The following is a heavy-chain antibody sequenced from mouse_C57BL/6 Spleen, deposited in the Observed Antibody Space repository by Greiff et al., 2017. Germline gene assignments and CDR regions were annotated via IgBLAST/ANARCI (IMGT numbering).Heavy chain of an antibody. Sequence: EVQLQQSGAELVKPGASVKLSCTASGFNIKDSYMHWVKQRTEQGLEWIGRIDPEDGETKYAPKFQGKATITADTSSNPAYLQLSSLASEDTAVYYCAAAGYDGSSSFDYGGQGTTLTVSS. D-gene: IGHD1-1*01. V-gene: IGHV14-2*01. CDR1: GFNIKDSY. CDR3: AAAGYDGSSSFDY. J-gene: IGHJ2*01. CDR2: IDPEDGET.